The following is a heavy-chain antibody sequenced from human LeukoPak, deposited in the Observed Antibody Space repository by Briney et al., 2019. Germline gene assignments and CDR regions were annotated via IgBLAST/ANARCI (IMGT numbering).Heavy chain of an antibody. CDR2: IYPGDSDT. Sequence: GESLKISCKGSGYSFSSYCIGWVRQMPGKGLEWMGIIYPGDSDTRYSPSFQGQVTISADTTISTAYLQWTSLKASDTAMYYCARFTGGTGPADYWGQGTLVTVSS. CDR3: ARFTGGTGPADY. J-gene: IGHJ4*02. CDR1: GYSFSSYC. D-gene: IGHD2-8*02. V-gene: IGHV5-51*01.